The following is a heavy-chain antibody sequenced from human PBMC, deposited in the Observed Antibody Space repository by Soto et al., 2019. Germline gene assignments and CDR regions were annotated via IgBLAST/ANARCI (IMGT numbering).Heavy chain of an antibody. V-gene: IGHV4-59*08. Sequence: DTLSVTCTVPCFSITRYYWSWILQPPGYGLEWIGYIYYSGSTYYTPSLKSRVTISVDTSKNQFSLKLSSVTAADTAVYYCARHDSGSYHYPEYFQHWGQGTLVTVS. J-gene: IGHJ1*01. CDR3: ARHDSGSYHYPEYFQH. CDR2: IYYSGST. D-gene: IGHD1-26*01. CDR1: CFSITRYY.